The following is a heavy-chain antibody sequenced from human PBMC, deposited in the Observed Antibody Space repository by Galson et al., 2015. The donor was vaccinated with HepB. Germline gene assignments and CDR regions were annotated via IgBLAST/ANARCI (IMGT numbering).Heavy chain of an antibody. J-gene: IGHJ2*01. CDR2: ISGSGGST. Sequence: SLRLSCAASGFTFSSYAMSWVRQAPGKGLEWVSAISGSGGSTYYADSVKGRFTISRDNSKNTLYLQMNSLRAEDTAVYYCAKAGEGWELSGWYFDLWGRGTLVTVSS. CDR1: GFTFSSYA. V-gene: IGHV3-23*01. CDR3: AKAGEGWELSGWYFDL. D-gene: IGHD1-26*01.